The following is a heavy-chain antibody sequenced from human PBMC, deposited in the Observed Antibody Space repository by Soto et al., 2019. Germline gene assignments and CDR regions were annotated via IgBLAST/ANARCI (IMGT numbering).Heavy chain of an antibody. V-gene: IGHV1-18*01. CDR2: ISGYNGNT. Sequence: QVQLVQSAAEVRKPGAAVKVSCKTSGYNFSNYDISWVRQAPGQGPEWMGWISGYNGNTHFAQKFQGRVTMATDTSTSTAYTELRNLIFDDKAVYYSARRSIFGVVSFGDYWCQGTLVIVSS. CDR3: ARRSIFGVVSFGDY. J-gene: IGHJ4*01. CDR1: GYNFSNYD. D-gene: IGHD3-3*01.